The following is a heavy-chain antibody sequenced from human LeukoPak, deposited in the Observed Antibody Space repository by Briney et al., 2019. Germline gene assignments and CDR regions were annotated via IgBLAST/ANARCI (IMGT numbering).Heavy chain of an antibody. Sequence: GGSLRLSCAASGFTFSDHYMDWVRQAPGKGLEWVGRTRNKANSYSTEYAASVKGRFIISRDDSKNSLYLQMNSLKTEDTAVYYCARASIRRNGESDYWGQGTLVTISS. CDR2: TRNKANSYST. J-gene: IGHJ4*02. CDR1: GFTFSDHY. V-gene: IGHV3-72*01. D-gene: IGHD1-14*01. CDR3: ARASIRRNGESDY.